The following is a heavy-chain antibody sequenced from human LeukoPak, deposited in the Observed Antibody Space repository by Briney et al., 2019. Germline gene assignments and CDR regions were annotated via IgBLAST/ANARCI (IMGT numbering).Heavy chain of an antibody. CDR2: IYHSGST. V-gene: IGHV4-30-2*01. CDR1: GGSISSGGYS. D-gene: IGHD3-10*01. J-gene: IGHJ5*02. Sequence: LQTLSLTCAVSGGSISSGGYSWSWIRQPPGKGLEWIVYIYHSGSTYYNPSLKSRVTISVDRSKNQFSLKLSSVTAADTAVYYCARVAGSGSYYNGWFAPWGQGTLVTVSS. CDR3: ARVAGSGSYYNGWFAP.